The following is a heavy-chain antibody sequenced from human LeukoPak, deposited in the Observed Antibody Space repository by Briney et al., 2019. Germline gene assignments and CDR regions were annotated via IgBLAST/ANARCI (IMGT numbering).Heavy chain of an antibody. CDR1: GFTFSSYA. CDR3: AGTTTVVTLSLDY. Sequence: GGSLRLSCAASGFTFSSYAMHWVRQAPGKGLEWVAVISYDGSNKYYADSVKGRFTISSDNSKNTLYLQMNSLRAEDTAVYYCAGTTTVVTLSLDYWGQGTLVTVSS. CDR2: ISYDGSNK. V-gene: IGHV3-30*04. J-gene: IGHJ4*02. D-gene: IGHD4-23*01.